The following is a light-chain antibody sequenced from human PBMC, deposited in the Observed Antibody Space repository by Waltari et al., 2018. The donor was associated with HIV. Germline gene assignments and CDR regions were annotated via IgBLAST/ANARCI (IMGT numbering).Light chain of an antibody. Sequence: QSVLTQPPSVSGAPGQRVTISCTGSSSNIGAGSDVHWYQQLPGTAPKLLIYDNKNRPSGVPDLFSASKSGTSASLAITGLQPEDEADYFCQSYDSTLNAAVVFGGGTKLTVL. J-gene: IGLJ2*01. CDR1: SSNIGAGSD. CDR2: DNK. V-gene: IGLV1-40*01. CDR3: QSYDSTLNAAVV.